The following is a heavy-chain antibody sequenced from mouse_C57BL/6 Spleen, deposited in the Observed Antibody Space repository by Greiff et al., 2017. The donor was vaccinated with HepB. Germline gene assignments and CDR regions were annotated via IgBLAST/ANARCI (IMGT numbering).Heavy chain of an antibody. CDR1: GYTFTDYE. V-gene: IGHV1-15*01. J-gene: IGHJ3*01. Sequence: VKLMESGAELVRPGASVTLSCKASGYTFTDYEMHWVKQTPVHGLEWIGAIDPETGGTAYNQKFKGKAILTADKSSSTAYMELRSLTSEDSAVYYCTRSEEFAYWGQGTLVTVSA. CDR2: IDPETGGT. CDR3: TRSEEFAY.